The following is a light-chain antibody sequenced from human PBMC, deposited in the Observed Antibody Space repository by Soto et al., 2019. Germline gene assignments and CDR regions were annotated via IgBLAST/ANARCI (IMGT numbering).Light chain of an antibody. CDR3: QEYNSYSWT. J-gene: IGKJ1*01. CDR1: QGISSW. V-gene: IGKV1D-16*01. Sequence: DIEMTQAPSSVSASVGDRFTITCRASQGISSWLAWYQQKPGKAPKLLIYAASSLQSGVPSRFSGSGSGTEFSLTISSLQPDDFATYYCQEYNSYSWTFGQGTKVDNK. CDR2: AAS.